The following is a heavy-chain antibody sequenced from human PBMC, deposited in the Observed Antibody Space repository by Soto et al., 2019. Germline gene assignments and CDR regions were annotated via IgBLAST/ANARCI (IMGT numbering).Heavy chain of an antibody. D-gene: IGHD6-13*01. CDR3: ARDKGIAAAGKGSYGMDV. CDR1: GFTFSSYW. J-gene: IGHJ6*02. CDR2: INSDGSNT. Sequence: GGSLRLSCAASGFTFSSYWMHWVRQAPGKGLVWVSRINSDGSNTSYADSVKGRFTISRDNAKNTLYLQMNSLRAEDTAVYYCARDKGIAAAGKGSYGMDVWGQGTTVTVSS. V-gene: IGHV3-74*01.